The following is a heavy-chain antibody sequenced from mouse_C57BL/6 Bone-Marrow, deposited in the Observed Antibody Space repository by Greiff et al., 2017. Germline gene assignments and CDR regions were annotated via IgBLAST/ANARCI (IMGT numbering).Heavy chain of an antibody. V-gene: IGHV1-55*01. J-gene: IGHJ3*01. CDR1: GYTFTSYW. CDR2: IYPGSGST. D-gene: IGHD3-2*02. Sequence: VQLQQPGAELVKPGASVKMSCKASGYTFTSYWITWVKQRPGQGLEWIGDIYPGSGSTNYNEKFKSKATLTVDTSSSTAYMQLSSLTSEDSAVYYCAREGETAQATFWFAYWGQGTLVTVSA. CDR3: AREGETAQATFWFAY.